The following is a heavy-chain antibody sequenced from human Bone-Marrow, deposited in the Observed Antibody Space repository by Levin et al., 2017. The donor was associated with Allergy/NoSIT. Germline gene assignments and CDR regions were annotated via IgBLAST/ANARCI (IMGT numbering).Heavy chain of an antibody. CDR2: IIPIFGTA. Sequence: SVKVSCKASGGTFSSYAISWVRQAPGQGLEWMGGIIPIFGTANYAQKFQGRVTITADKSTSTAYMELSSLRSEDTAVYYCAGDFGQLLWFRGGAFDIWGQGTMVTVSS. D-gene: IGHD3-10*01. CDR1: GGTFSSYA. V-gene: IGHV1-69*06. CDR3: AGDFGQLLWFRGGAFDI. J-gene: IGHJ3*02.